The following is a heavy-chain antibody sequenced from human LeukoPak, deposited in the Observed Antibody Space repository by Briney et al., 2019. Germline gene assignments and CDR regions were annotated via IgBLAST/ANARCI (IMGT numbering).Heavy chain of an antibody. J-gene: IGHJ4*02. CDR1: GGSISSSNW. V-gene: IGHV4-4*02. CDR3: ARDRGGRESYFDY. D-gene: IGHD3-10*01. CDR2: IYHSGST. Sequence: PSETLSLTCAVSGGSISSSNWWSWVRQPPGKGLEWIGEIYHSGSTNYNPSLKSRVTISVDKSKNQFSLKLSSVTAADTAVYYCARDRGGRESYFDYWGQGTLVTVSS.